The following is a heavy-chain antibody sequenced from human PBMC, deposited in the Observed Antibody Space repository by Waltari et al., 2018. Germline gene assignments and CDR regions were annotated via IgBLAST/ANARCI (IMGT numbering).Heavy chain of an antibody. Sequence: EVQLVESGGGWVQPGGSLRLSCAASGFTFSSYWMSWVRQAPGKGLEWVANIKQDGSEKYYVDSVKGRFTISRDNAKNSLYLQMNSLRAEDTAVYYCARDLVVVVAATGGWFDPWGQGTLVTVSS. CDR3: ARDLVVVVAATGGWFDP. CDR2: IKQDGSEK. CDR1: GFTFSSYW. V-gene: IGHV3-7*01. J-gene: IGHJ5*02. D-gene: IGHD2-15*01.